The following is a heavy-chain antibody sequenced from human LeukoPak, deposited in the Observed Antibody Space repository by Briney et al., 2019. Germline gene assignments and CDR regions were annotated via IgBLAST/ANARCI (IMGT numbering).Heavy chain of an antibody. D-gene: IGHD6-19*01. CDR2: IYYSGST. Sequence: SETLSLTCTVSGGSISGTSYYWGWIRQPPGKGLEWIGSIYYSGSTYYNPSLKSRVTISVDTSRNQFSMNLNSVTAADTAVYYCAKGAGPPWFDPWGQGTLVTVSS. V-gene: IGHV4-39*07. CDR3: AKGAGPPWFDP. J-gene: IGHJ5*02. CDR1: GGSISGTSYY.